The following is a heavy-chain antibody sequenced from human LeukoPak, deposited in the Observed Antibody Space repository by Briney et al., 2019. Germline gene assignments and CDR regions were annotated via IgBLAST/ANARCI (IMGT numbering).Heavy chain of an antibody. J-gene: IGHJ6*02. D-gene: IGHD6-19*01. V-gene: IGHV3-23*01. Sequence: GGSLRLSCAASGFTFSGYAMSWVRQAPGKGLEWVSAISGSGGSTYYADSVKGRFTISRDNSKNTLYLQMNSLRAEDTAVYYCAKDSGSGWYQYGMDVWGQGTTVTVSS. CDR2: ISGSGGST. CDR1: GFTFSGYA. CDR3: AKDSGSGWYQYGMDV.